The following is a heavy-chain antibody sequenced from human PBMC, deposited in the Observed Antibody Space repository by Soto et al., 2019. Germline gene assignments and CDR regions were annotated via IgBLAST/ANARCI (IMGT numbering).Heavy chain of an antibody. CDR1: GGSFSGYY. D-gene: IGHD2-2*01. CDR3: ATRRTLGYCSSTSCYVGGWFDP. J-gene: IGHJ5*02. CDR2: INHSGST. V-gene: IGHV4-34*01. Sequence: LSLTCAVYGGSFSGYYWSWIRQPPGKGLEWIGEINHSGSTNYNPSLKSRVTISVDTSKNQFSLKLSSVTAADTAVYYCATRRTLGYCSSTSCYVGGWFDPWGQGTLVTVSS.